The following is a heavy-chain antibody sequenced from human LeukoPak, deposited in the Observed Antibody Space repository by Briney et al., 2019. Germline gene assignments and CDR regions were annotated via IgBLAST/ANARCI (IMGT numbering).Heavy chain of an antibody. V-gene: IGHV4-59*12. Sequence: SETLSLTCTVSDGSISSYYWSWIRQPPGKGLEWIGYIYYSGSTNYNPSLKSRVTISVDTSKNQFSLKLSSVTAADTAVYYCARRRCSSTSCYAYRVVVNWFDPWGQGTLVTVSS. D-gene: IGHD2-2*01. J-gene: IGHJ5*02. CDR3: ARRRCSSTSCYAYRVVVNWFDP. CDR1: DGSISSYY. CDR2: IYYSGST.